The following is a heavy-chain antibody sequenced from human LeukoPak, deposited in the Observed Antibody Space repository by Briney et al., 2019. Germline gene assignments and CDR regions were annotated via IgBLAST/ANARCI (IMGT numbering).Heavy chain of an antibody. Sequence: GSLRLSCAASGFTFINYWMHWVRQAPGEGLVWVSHINNDGSTTTYADSVKGRFTISRDNAKNTLYLHVNSLRAEDTAVYYCARGGFCSGADCRGSFDCWGQGSLVTVSS. V-gene: IGHV3-74*01. CDR2: INNDGSTT. J-gene: IGHJ4*02. D-gene: IGHD2-15*01. CDR3: ARGGFCSGADCRGSFDC. CDR1: GFTFINYW.